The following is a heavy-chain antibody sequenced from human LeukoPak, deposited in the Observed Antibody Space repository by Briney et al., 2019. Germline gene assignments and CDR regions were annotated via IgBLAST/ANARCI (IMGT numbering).Heavy chain of an antibody. CDR3: ARDSHYGSGTIDY. Sequence: PGGSLRLSCAASGFTFSDFGMHWVRQAPGKGLEWVGFISVDETIKFYVESVKGRFTLSRDNAKNSLYLQMNSLRAEDTALYYCARDSHYGSGTIDYWGQGTLVTVSS. D-gene: IGHD3-10*01. J-gene: IGHJ4*02. CDR1: GFTFSDFG. V-gene: IGHV3-30*03. CDR2: ISVDETIK.